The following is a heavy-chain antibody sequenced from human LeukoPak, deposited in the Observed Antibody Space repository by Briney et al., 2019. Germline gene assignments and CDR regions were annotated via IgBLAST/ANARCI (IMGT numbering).Heavy chain of an antibody. Sequence: ASVKVSCTPSGYTFTGYYMNWVRQAPGQGLGWMGWINPNSGDTHYLQKFQGRVTVTRDTSISTAYMELSRLRSDDTAVYYRARDLANANFDCWGQGTLVTVSS. V-gene: IGHV1-2*02. CDR1: GYTFTGYY. CDR3: ARDLANANFDC. CDR2: INPNSGDT. J-gene: IGHJ4*02.